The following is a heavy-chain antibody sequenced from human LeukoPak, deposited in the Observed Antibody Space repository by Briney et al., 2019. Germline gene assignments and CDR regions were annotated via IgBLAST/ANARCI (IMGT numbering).Heavy chain of an antibody. Sequence: SETLSLTCTVSGGSISSSSYYWGWIRQPPGKGLEWIGSIYYSGSTYYNPSLKSRVTISVDTSKNQCSLKLSSVTAADTAVYYCARDSEGGSFTIFDYWGQGTLVTVSS. CDR2: IYYSGST. CDR3: ARDSEGGSFTIFDY. CDR1: GGSISSSSYY. D-gene: IGHD1-26*01. V-gene: IGHV4-39*02. J-gene: IGHJ4*02.